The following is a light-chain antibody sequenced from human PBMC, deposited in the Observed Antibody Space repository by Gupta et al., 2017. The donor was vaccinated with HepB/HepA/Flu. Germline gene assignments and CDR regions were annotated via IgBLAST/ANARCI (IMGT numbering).Light chain of an antibody. J-gene: IGLJ1*01. V-gene: IGLV2-23*02. CDR1: SSDVGNHNL. CDR2: EVS. CDR3: CSYARFSTYV. Sequence: GTSSDVGNHNLVSWYQQHPDKAPKLIIYEVSTRPSGVSHRFSGSKSGNTASLTISGLRPEDEADYYCCSYARFSTYVFGTGTKVTVL.